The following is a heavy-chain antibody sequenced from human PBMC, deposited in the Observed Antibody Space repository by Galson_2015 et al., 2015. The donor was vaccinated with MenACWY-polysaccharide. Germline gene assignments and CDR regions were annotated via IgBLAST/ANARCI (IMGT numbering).Heavy chain of an antibody. CDR2: ITGSGGRT. CDR1: GFTFSSHA. J-gene: IGHJ4*02. Sequence: SLRLSCAASGFTFSSHAMSWVRQAPGKGLEWVSGITGSGGRTYYADSVKGRFTISRDNSKNTLYLQMNSLRAEDTAEYYRAKDLSYCSGGSCYSGYLDYWGQGTLVTVSS. CDR3: AKDLSYCSGGSCYSGYLDY. V-gene: IGHV3-23*01. D-gene: IGHD2-15*01.